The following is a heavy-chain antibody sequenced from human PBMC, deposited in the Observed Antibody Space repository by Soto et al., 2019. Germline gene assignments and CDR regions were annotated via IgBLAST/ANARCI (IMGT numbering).Heavy chain of an antibody. CDR3: VKDESINWYSGHFRH. CDR1: GFTFDDYA. V-gene: IGHV3-9*01. D-gene: IGHD6-13*01. J-gene: IGHJ1*01. Sequence: GGSLRLSCAASGFTFDDYAMHWVRQVPGKGLEWVSGINWNSGSIGYGDSVKGRFAISRDNAKNSLHLQMNSLSAEDTAYYYCVKDESINWYSGHFRHWGQGTLVTVSS. CDR2: INWNSGSI.